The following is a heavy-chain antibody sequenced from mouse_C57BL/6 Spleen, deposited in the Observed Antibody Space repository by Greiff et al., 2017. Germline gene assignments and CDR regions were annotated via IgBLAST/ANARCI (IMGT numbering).Heavy chain of an antibody. CDR2: IRNKANGYTT. V-gene: IGHV7-3*01. CDR3: ARYYEYDGAWFAY. J-gene: IGHJ3*01. D-gene: IGHD2-4*01. Sequence: EVKLMESGGGLVQPGGSLSLSCAASGFTFTDYYMSWVRQPPGKALEWLGFIRNKANGYTTEYSASVKGRFTISRDNSQSILYLQMNALRAEDSATYYCARYYEYDGAWFAYWGQGTLVTVSA. CDR1: GFTFTDYY.